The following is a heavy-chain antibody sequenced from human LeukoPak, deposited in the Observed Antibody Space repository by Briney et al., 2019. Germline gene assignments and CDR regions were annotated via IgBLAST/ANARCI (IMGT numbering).Heavy chain of an antibody. V-gene: IGHV3-23*01. CDR1: GFTFSTYA. J-gene: IGHJ4*02. D-gene: IGHD6-19*01. CDR3: AKAVAGLFDY. CDR2: ISGGFYNT. Sequence: QPGGSLRLSCAASGFTFSTYAMSWVRQAPGKGLEWVSTISGGFYNTYYADSVKGRFTISRDNSKNTLYLEMNSLRVEDTAVYYCAKAVAGLFDYWGQGALVTVSS.